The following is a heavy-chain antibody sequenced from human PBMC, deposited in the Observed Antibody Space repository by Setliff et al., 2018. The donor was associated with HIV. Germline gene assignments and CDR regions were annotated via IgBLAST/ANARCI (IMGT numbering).Heavy chain of an antibody. CDR3: ARALYGDYGGDVNWIDP. J-gene: IGHJ5*02. Sequence: GASVKVSCKATGDTFINYAMKWVRQAPRQGLEWTGWINTPTGSPTYAQAFTGRFVISVDTSVNTAYLQISSLKAEDTAIYYCARALYGDYGGDVNWIDPWGQGTLVTVSS. CDR2: INTPTGSP. D-gene: IGHD4-17*01. V-gene: IGHV7-4-1*02. CDR1: GDTFINYA.